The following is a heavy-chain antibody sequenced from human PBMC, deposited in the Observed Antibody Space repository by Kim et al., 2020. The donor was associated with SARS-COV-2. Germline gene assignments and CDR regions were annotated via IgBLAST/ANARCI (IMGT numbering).Heavy chain of an antibody. CDR3: ARAYDFWSNFYTTSTEGSYYGMDV. CDR2: IYDSERT. Sequence: SETLSLTCTVSGDSTSNYYWSWIRKPPGKGLEWIGYIYDSERTNYNPSLKSRVTISVDTSKNQFSMKLTSVTAADTVVYYCARAYDFWSNFYTTSTEGSYYGMDVWGQGTTVTVSS. V-gene: IGHV4-59*13. J-gene: IGHJ6*02. CDR1: GDSTSNYY. D-gene: IGHD3-3*01.